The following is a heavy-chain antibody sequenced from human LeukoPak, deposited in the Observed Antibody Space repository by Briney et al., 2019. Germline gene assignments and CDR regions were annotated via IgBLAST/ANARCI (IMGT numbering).Heavy chain of an antibody. J-gene: IGHJ3*02. D-gene: IGHD3-10*01. V-gene: IGHV4-31*03. CDR3: ARERRTPYYYGSGSRNDAFDI. CDR2: IYYSGST. Sequence: SETLSLTCTVSGGSISSGGYYWSWIRQHPGKGLEWIGYIYYSGSTYYNPSLKSRVTISVDTSKNRFSLKLSSVTAADTAVYYCARERRTPYYYGSGSRNDAFDIWGQGTMVTVSS. CDR1: GGSISSGGYY.